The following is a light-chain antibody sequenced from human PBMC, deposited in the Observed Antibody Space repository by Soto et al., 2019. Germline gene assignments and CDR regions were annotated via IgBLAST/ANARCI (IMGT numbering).Light chain of an antibody. CDR1: PSNIGSNA. CDR2: SND. J-gene: IGLJ2*01. Sequence: QSVLTQPPSASGTPGQRVTFSCSGSPSNIGSNAVNWYQQLPGTAPKLLIYSNDRRPSGVPDRFSGSKSGTSASLAISGLQSEDEADYYCTAWDDSLNGRLFGGGTKVTVL. CDR3: TAWDDSLNGRL. V-gene: IGLV1-44*01.